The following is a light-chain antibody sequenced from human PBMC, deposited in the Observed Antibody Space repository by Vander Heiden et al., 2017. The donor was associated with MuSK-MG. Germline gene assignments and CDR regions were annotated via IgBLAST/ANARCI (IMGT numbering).Light chain of an antibody. J-gene: IGKJ2*01. CDR1: QSISSY. CDR3: QQSDSTPYP. CDR2: AAS. V-gene: IGKV1-39*01. Sequence: DLQMTQSPSSLSASVGDRVTITCRASQSISSYLNWYQQKPGKAPKLLIYAASSLQSGVPSRFSGSGSGTDFTLTISSLQPEDFATYYCQQSDSTPYPFGQGTKLEIK.